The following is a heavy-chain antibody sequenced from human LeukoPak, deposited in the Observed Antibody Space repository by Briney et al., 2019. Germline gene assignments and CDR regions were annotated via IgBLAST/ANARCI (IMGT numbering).Heavy chain of an antibody. J-gene: IGHJ4*02. D-gene: IGHD1-26*01. V-gene: IGHV1-24*01. Sequence: GASVKVSCKVSGYTLTELSMHWVRQAPGKGLEWMGGFDPEDGETIYAQKFQGRVTMTEDTSTDTAYMELSSLRSEDTAVYYCARGDPQNSGSYYPFGYWGQGTLVTVSS. CDR3: ARGDPQNSGSYYPFGY. CDR2: FDPEDGET. CDR1: GYTLTELS.